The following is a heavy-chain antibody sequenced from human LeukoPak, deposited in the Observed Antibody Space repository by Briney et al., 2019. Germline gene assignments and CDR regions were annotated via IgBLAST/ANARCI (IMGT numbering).Heavy chain of an antibody. V-gene: IGHV4-34*01. CDR3: ARHVAAFDI. CDR2: INHSGST. J-gene: IGHJ3*02. CDR1: GGSISSYY. Sequence: SETLSLTCTVSGGSISSYYWSWIRQPPGKGLEWIGEINHSGSTNYNPSLKSRVTISVDTSKNQFSLKLSSVTAADTAVYYCARHVAAFDIWGQGTMVTVSS. D-gene: IGHD3-10*02.